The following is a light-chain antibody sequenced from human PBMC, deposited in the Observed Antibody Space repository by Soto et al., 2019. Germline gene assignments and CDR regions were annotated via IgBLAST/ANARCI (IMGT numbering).Light chain of an antibody. J-gene: IGLJ1*01. V-gene: IGLV2-11*01. Sequence: QSALTQPRSVSGSPGQSVTISCTGTSSDVGGYNFVSWYQQHPGKAPKLVIYDVNKRPSGVPGRFSGSKSGITASLTISGLQAEDEADYYCCSYAGTYTHYVFGTGTQLTVL. CDR3: CSYAGTYTHYV. CDR1: SSDVGGYNF. CDR2: DVN.